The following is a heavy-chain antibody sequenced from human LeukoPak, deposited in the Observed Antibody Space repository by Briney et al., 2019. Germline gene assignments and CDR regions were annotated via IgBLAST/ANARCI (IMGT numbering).Heavy chain of an antibody. Sequence: PGGSLRLSCAASGFTFTDAWLSWVRRAPGKGLEWVGRIKSKSDGGTSDYAAPVKGRFTISRDDSKNTLFLQMNTLKTEDTAVYHCTTLSVAGRRADYWGQGTLVTVSS. CDR3: TTLSVAGRRADY. V-gene: IGHV3-15*01. D-gene: IGHD2-15*01. CDR2: IKSKSDGGTS. CDR1: GFTFTDAW. J-gene: IGHJ4*02.